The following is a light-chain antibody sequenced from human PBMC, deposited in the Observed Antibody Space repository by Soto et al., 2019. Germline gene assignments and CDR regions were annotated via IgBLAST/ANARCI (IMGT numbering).Light chain of an antibody. CDR1: QSVTGRH. Sequence: EIELTQSPATLSLSPGGRATLSCRASQSVTGRHLAWYQQIPGQAPRLLISGTSSRATGVPDRFSGSGSGTDFTLTISRLEPEDFAVYYCQQYDNSLTWTFXQGTKVDIK. J-gene: IGKJ1*01. CDR2: GTS. V-gene: IGKV3-20*01. CDR3: QQYDNSLTWT.